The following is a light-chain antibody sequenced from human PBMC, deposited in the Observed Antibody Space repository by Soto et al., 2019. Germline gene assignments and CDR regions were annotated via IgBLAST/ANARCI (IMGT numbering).Light chain of an antibody. J-gene: IGKJ1*01. Sequence: PMSQSAPTVSVTVGASVKMTCRASQTITTWMAWYKQKPGKAPKLLVYDASTLQSGVATRVSGRGSGTEFTLTISSLQPDDFAIYYSQAYKTYSLWTSAQGS. CDR1: QTITTW. CDR3: QAYKTYSLWT. CDR2: DAS. V-gene: IGKV1-5*01.